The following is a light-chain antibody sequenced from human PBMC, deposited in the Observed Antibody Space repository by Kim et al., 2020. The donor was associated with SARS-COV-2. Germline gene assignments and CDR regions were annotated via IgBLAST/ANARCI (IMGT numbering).Light chain of an antibody. CDR1: QSISRF. V-gene: IGKV1-5*03. CDR3: QQYNTYQYT. J-gene: IGKJ2*01. CDR2: KAS. Sequence: DIQMTQSPSTLSASVGDRVTITCRASQSISRFLAWYQQKPGKAPKLLIYKASTLESGVPSRFSGSGSGTEFTLTISSLQPDDFATYYCQQYNTYQYTFGQGTKLEI.